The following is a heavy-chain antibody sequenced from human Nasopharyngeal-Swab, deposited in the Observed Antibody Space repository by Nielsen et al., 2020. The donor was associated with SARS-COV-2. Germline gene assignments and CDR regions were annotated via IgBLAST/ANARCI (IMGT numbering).Heavy chain of an antibody. D-gene: IGHD1-14*01. J-gene: IGHJ6*02. V-gene: IGHV3-74*01. CDR1: GFTFSTQW. Sequence: GGSLRLSCAASGFTFSTQWMDWVRQAPGKGLVWVSHMNPGGSGTGYPDSVKGRFTISRDNAKNTLYLQMNGLRVDDTAVYYCARGGFRYGLDVWGQGTTVTVSS. CDR2: MNPGGSGT. CDR3: ARGGFRYGLDV.